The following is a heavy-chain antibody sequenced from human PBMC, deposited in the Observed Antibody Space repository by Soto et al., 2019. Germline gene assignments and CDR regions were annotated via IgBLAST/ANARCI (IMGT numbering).Heavy chain of an antibody. CDR1: GVRISNSTYY. CDR2: IYYSGIT. D-gene: IGHD2-8*02. CDR3: ARHWSN. J-gene: IGHJ4*02. V-gene: IGHV4-39*01. Sequence: EALSVTCTVSGVRISNSTYYWGWIRRPPGKGLEWIGTIYYSGITYYNPSLKSRVTISVDTSKNQFSLKLTSVTAADTAVYYCARHWSNWGQGTLVTVSS.